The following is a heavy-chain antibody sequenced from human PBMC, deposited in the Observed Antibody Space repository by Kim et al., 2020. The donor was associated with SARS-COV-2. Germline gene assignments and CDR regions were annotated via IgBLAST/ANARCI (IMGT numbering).Heavy chain of an antibody. D-gene: IGHD5-12*01. Sequence: SETLSLTCAVYGGSFSGYYWSWIRQPPGKGLEWIGEINHSGSTNYNPSLKSRVTISVDTSKNQFALKLSSVTAADTAVYYCARGRPIVATTFDYWGQGTLVTASS. CDR1: GGSFSGYY. CDR2: INHSGST. CDR3: ARGRPIVATTFDY. V-gene: IGHV4-34*01. J-gene: IGHJ4*02.